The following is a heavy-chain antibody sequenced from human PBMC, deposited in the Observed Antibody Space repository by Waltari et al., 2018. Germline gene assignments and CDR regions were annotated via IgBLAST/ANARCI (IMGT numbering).Heavy chain of an antibody. Sequence: EVQLVESGGGLIQPGGSLRLSCEASGFRVSYNYMSWVRQAPGKGLEWVSVIHAGGNTYYGDSVKGRFTISRDISNSTLYLQMNSRTVEDSAMYYCARAGLGSPSQWLQLFDPWGQGTLVTVSS. D-gene: IGHD5-12*01. J-gene: IGHJ5*02. CDR3: ARAGLGSPSQWLQLFDP. CDR1: GFRVSYNY. CDR2: IHAGGNT. V-gene: IGHV3-53*01.